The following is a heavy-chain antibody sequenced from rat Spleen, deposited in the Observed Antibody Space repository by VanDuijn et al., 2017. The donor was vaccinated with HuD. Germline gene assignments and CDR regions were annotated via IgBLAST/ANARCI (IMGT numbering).Heavy chain of an antibody. D-gene: IGHD5-1*01. CDR1: GFTFSSFP. V-gene: IGHV5-46*01. CDR3: ATAGGSWEVFFAY. Sequence: EVQLVESGGGLVQPGRSMKLSCAASGFTFSSFPMAWVRQAPTKGLEWVATISPSGGSTYYRDSVKGRFTISRDNAKSTLYLQMNSLRSEDTATYYCATAGGSWEVFFAYWGQGTLVTVSS. J-gene: IGHJ3*01. CDR2: ISPSGGST.